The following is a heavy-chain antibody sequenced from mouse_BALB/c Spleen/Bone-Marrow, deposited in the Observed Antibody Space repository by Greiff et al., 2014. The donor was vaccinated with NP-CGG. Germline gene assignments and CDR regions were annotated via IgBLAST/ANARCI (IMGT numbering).Heavy chain of an antibody. D-gene: IGHD4-1*01. V-gene: IGHV3-1*02. CDR2: IHYCGTT. CDR3: ARFAGTPYTMDY. J-gene: IGHJ4*01. CDR1: GYSITSYYS. Sequence: EVMLVESGPDLVKPSQSLSLTCTVTGYSITSYYSWHWIRQFPGNKLEWMGYIHYCGTTVYNPSLKSRISITRDTSNNQSFLQLNSVTTEDTATYYCARFAGTPYTMDYWGQGTSVTVSS.